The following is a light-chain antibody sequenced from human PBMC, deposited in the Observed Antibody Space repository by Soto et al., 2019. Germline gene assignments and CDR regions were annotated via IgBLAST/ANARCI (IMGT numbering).Light chain of an antibody. Sequence: ESMLTQSPATLSLSPGERATLSCRASQSVSTDLAWYQQKPGQAPRLLIYDASNRATGIPARFSGSGSGTDFTLTISSLEPEDFAVYYCQQRTNWPAFGQGTKVDIK. J-gene: IGKJ1*01. CDR3: QQRTNWPA. CDR2: DAS. CDR1: QSVSTD. V-gene: IGKV3-11*01.